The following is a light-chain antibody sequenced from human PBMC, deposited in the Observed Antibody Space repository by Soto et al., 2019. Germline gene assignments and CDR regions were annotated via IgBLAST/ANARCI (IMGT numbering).Light chain of an antibody. CDR1: QSVLYNSNNKNC. J-gene: IGKJ3*01. CDR3: QQYRSSPFT. V-gene: IGKV4-1*01. CDR2: WAS. Sequence: DIVMTQSPDSLAVSLGERATINCKSSQSVLYNSNNKNCLAWYQQKPGQAPKMVIYWASTRESGVPDRFSGSGSGTNFTLTVSSLQAEDVAVYYCQQYRSSPFTFGPGTKVDIK.